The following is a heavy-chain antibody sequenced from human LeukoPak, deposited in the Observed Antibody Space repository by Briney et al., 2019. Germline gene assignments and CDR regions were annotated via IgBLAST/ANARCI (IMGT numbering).Heavy chain of an antibody. Sequence: ASVKVSCKASGYTFTSYDINWVRQATGQGLEWMGWMNPNSGNTGYAQKFQGRVTMTRNTSISTAYMELSSLRSEDTAVYYCARAGLRLGELSLSRLVYWGQGTLVTVSS. CDR3: ARAGLRLGELSLSRLVY. CDR1: GYTFTSYD. V-gene: IGHV1-8*01. J-gene: IGHJ4*02. CDR2: MNPNSGNT. D-gene: IGHD3-16*02.